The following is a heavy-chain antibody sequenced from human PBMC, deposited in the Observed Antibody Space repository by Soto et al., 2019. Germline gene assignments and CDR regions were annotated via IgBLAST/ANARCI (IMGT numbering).Heavy chain of an antibody. CDR3: ARGHGFHWLDP. J-gene: IGHJ5*02. Sequence: SVEVCFKGSRGTFNSYAISLVRQSPGQGLEGMGGSIRIFGTANYAQKFQVRVTITADETTSTAYMELSSLTSEDTAVYYCARGHGFHWLDPWGQGTLVTVSS. CDR2: SIRIFGTA. V-gene: IGHV1-69*13. D-gene: IGHD3-10*01. CDR1: RGTFNSYA.